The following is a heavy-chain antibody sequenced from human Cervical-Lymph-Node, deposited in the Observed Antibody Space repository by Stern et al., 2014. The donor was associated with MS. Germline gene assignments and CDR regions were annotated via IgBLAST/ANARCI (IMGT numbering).Heavy chain of an antibody. D-gene: IGHD2-2*01. CDR2: IWPGDSDT. J-gene: IGHJ4*02. CDR3: ARQGLGSSASCYECPFDY. CDR1: GYTFTSYW. Sequence: EVQLVESGAEVKKPGESLKISCQGAGYTFTSYWIGWVRQVPGKGLEGMGIIWPGDSDTRYSPTFQGQVTISADKSISTAYLQWSSLKASDTAMYYCARQGLGSSASCYECPFDYWGQGTLVTVSS. V-gene: IGHV5-51*01.